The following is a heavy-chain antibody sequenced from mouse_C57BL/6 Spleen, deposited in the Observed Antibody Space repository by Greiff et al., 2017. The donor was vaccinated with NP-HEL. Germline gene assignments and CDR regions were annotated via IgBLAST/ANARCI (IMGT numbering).Heavy chain of an antibody. CDR2: ISSGSSTI. J-gene: IGHJ1*03. D-gene: IGHD4-1*01. V-gene: IGHV5-17*01. CDR1: GFTFSDYG. CDR3: ARPGLTGYWYFDV. Sequence: EVKLVESGGGLVKPGGSLKLSCAASGFTFSDYGMHWVRQAPEKGLEWVAYISSGSSTIYYADTVKGRFTISRDNAKNTLFLQMTSLRSEDTAMYYCARPGLTGYWYFDVWGTGTTVTVSS.